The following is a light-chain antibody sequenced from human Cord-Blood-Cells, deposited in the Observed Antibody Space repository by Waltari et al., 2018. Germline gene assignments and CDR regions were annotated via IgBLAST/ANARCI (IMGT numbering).Light chain of an antibody. CDR3: QQYGSSPLT. CDR2: GAS. CDR1: QSVSSSY. J-gene: IGKJ4*01. Sequence: EIVLTQSPGTLSLSPWERATLPCRASQSVSSSYFAWYQQKPGQAPMLLIYGASSRATGIPDRCSGSGSGTDFTLTISRLEPEDFAVYYCQQYGSSPLTFGGGTKVEIK. V-gene: IGKV3-20*01.